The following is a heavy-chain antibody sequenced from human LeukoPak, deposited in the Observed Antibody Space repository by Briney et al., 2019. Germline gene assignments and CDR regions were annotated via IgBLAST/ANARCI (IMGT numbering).Heavy chain of an antibody. Sequence: SETLSLTCTVSGGSISSYYWSWIRQPPGEGLEWIGYIYYSGSTNYNPSLKSRVTISVDTSKNQFSLKLSSVTAADTALYYCAKGSGEWLATNWFDPWGQGTLVTVSS. J-gene: IGHJ5*02. CDR1: GGSISSYY. V-gene: IGHV4-59*01. CDR2: IYYSGST. CDR3: AKGSGEWLATNWFDP. D-gene: IGHD6-19*01.